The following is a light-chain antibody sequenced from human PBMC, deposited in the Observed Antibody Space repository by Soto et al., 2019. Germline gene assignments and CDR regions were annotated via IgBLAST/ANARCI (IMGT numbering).Light chain of an antibody. Sequence: QSVLTQPPSVSGAPGQRVTISCTGSSSHIGAGYDVRWYQQLPGTAPKLLIYSNNYRPSGVPDRFSASKSGTSASLAISGLPAEDEADYYCQSYRNSLSSVFGGGTKLTVL. CDR1: SSHIGAGYD. CDR3: QSYRNSLSSV. J-gene: IGLJ2*01. CDR2: SNN. V-gene: IGLV1-40*01.